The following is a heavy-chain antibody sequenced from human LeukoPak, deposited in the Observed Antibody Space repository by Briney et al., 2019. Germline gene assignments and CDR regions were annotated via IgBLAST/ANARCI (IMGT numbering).Heavy chain of an antibody. J-gene: IGHJ5*02. D-gene: IGHD4-17*01. CDR3: ARGPYGDYAGNWFDP. CDR1: SYSISSGFY. V-gene: IGHV4-38-2*02. CDR2: IHHSGST. Sequence: TSETLSLTCTVSSYSISSGFYWGWIRQPPGKGLEWIGSIHHSGSTYYSPSLKSRVTMSVDTSKNQFSLKLSSVTAADTAVYYCARGPYGDYAGNWFDPWGQGTLVTVSS.